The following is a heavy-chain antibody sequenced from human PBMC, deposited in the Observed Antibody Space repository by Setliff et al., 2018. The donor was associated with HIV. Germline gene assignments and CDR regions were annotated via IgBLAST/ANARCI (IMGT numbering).Heavy chain of an antibody. V-gene: IGHV3-7*01. J-gene: IGHJ4*02. CDR3: ARVRYCGSPSCRKEFDF. D-gene: IGHD2-21*01. CDR2: ISPDGSAT. Sequence: PGGSLRLSCAASGFTFSSAWMGWVRQAPAKGLEWVANISPDGSATYYVDSVKGRFTISRDNAKNSLYLQLNSLRVEDTAVYYCARVRYCGSPSCRKEFDFWGQGTLVTVSS. CDR1: GFTFSSAW.